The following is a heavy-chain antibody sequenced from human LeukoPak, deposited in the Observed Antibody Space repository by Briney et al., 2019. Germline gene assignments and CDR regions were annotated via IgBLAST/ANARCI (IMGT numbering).Heavy chain of an antibody. CDR3: ATERNWVFDY. D-gene: IGHD7-27*01. J-gene: IGHJ4*02. CDR2: ITGSGGST. CDR1: GFTFSSYA. V-gene: IGHV3-23*01. Sequence: GGSLRLSCAASGFTFSSYAMSWVRQAPGKGLEWVSAITGSGGSTYYADSVKGRFTISRDNSKNTLYVQMNSLRAEDAAVYYCATERNWVFDYWGQGTLVTVSS.